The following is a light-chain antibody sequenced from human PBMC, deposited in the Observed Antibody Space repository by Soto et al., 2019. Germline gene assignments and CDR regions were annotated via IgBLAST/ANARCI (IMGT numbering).Light chain of an antibody. V-gene: IGKV3-11*01. CDR1: QSVSSY. Sequence: IVLTQSPATLSLSPGEIATLSFMASQSVSSYLVWYQQKPGQAPRLLIYDASNRATGIPARFSGSGSGTDFTLTISSLEPEDFAVYFCQQRSSWPDTFGQGTRLEIK. CDR3: QQRSSWPDT. J-gene: IGKJ5*01. CDR2: DAS.